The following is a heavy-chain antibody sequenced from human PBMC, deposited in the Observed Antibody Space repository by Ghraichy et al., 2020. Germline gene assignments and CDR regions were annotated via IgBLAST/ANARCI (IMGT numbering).Heavy chain of an antibody. J-gene: IGHJ4*02. Sequence: SVKVSCKASGGTFSSYTISWVRQAPGQGLEWMGGIIPIFGTANYAQKFQGRVTITADKSTSTAYMELSSLRSEDTAVYYCARGDGGSLDYFDYWGQGTLVTVSS. D-gene: IGHD2-15*01. CDR3: ARGDGGSLDYFDY. CDR2: IIPIFGTA. CDR1: GGTFSSYT. V-gene: IGHV1-69*06.